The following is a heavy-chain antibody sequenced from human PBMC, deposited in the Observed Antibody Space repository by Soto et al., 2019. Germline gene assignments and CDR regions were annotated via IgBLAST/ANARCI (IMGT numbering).Heavy chain of an antibody. CDR1: GGTFSSYA. CDR3: ARVPSSGWPYYFDY. Sequence: QVQLVQSGAEVKKPGSSVKVSCKASGGTFSSYAISWVRQAPGQGLEWMGGIIPIFGTANYAQKFQGRVTITADESTSTAYMELSCLRSEDTAVYYCARVPSSGWPYYFDYWGQGTLVTVSS. CDR2: IIPIFGTA. J-gene: IGHJ4*02. D-gene: IGHD6-19*01. V-gene: IGHV1-69*12.